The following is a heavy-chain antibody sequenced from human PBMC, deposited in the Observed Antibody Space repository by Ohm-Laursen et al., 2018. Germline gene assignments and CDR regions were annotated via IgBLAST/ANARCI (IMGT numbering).Heavy chain of an antibody. V-gene: IGHV1-18*01. CDR3: ARHRIAYCGGDCYNDAFDI. Sequence: ASVKVSCKASGYSFSTYAINWVRQAPGQGLEWMGWISSYNGNTKYAEKVQGRVTMTTDTSTSTAYMELRSLRSEDTAVYYCARHRIAYCGGDCYNDAFDIWGQGTMVTVSS. CDR1: GYSFSTYA. J-gene: IGHJ3*02. D-gene: IGHD2-21*02. CDR2: ISSYNGNT.